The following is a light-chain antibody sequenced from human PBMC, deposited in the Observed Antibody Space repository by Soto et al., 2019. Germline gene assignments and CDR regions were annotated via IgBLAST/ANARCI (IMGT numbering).Light chain of an antibody. J-gene: IGLJ1*01. V-gene: IGLV2-18*02. CDR1: SSDVGSYNR. CDR2: EVS. Sequence: QSLLTQPPSVSGSPGQSVTISCTGTSSDVGSYNRVSWFQQPPGTAPKLLIYEVSNRPSGVPDRISGSKSGNTASLTISGLQAEDEADYYCSSYTSSSTYVFGTGTKVTV. CDR3: SSYTSSSTYV.